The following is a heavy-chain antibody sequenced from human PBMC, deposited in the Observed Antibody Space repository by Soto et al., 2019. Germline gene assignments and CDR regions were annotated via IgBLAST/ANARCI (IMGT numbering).Heavy chain of an antibody. CDR2: ISGNGDNT. CDR3: AKDSAVTTAYYYYGMDV. Sequence: GGPLSLSCAASGFPFSSYAMSWVRQAAGKGLVWVSTISGNGDNTVYADSVRGRLTISRDNSKNMLYLQMNSLRVEDTAIYYCAKDSAVTTAYYYYGMDVWGQGTTVTVSS. J-gene: IGHJ6*02. V-gene: IGHV3-23*01. CDR1: GFPFSSYA. D-gene: IGHD4-17*01.